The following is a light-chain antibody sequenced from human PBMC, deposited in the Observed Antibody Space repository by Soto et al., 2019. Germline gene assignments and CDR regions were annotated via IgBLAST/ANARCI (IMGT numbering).Light chain of an antibody. J-gene: IGLJ2*01. CDR3: QSYDSSLNGVV. CDR2: INT. CDR1: RSNVGAGND. Sequence: QSVLTQPPSVSGAPGQRVTISCTGSRSNVGAGNDVHWYRQLPGTAPELLIYINTNRPSGVPDRFSGSKSGTSASLAITGLQAEDEAAYYCQSYDSSLNGVVFGGGTKLTVL. V-gene: IGLV1-40*01.